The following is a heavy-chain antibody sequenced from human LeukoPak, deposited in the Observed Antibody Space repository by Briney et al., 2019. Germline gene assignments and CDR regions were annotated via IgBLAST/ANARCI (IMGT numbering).Heavy chain of an antibody. J-gene: IGHJ4*02. CDR2: INSDGSGQ. D-gene: IGHD3-16*01. CDR1: GFTFTSNW. V-gene: IGHV3-7*05. Sequence: SGGSLRLSCAASGFTFTSNWMTWARQAPGKGLEWVANINSDGSGQYYVDSVKGRFTISRDNAKNSLYLQINSLRAEDTAVYYCARNYDWGQGSLVTVSS. CDR3: ARNYD.